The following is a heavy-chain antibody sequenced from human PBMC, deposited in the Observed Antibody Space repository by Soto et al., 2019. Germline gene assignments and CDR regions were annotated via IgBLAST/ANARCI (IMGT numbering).Heavy chain of an antibody. CDR2: LYYSGST. CDR3: ARLTLIYWNYSLLFDY. D-gene: IGHD1-7*01. V-gene: IGHV4-39*01. Sequence: QLQLQESGPGLVKPSETLSLTCTVSGGSISSSSYYWGWIRQPPGKGLEWIGSLYYSGSTYYNPSLMIRLTLYVDLTMNEFSLKLSSVTAAQMAVFYGARLTLIYWNYSLLFDYCFQGPLLTLSS. J-gene: IGHJ4*02. CDR1: GGSISSSSYY.